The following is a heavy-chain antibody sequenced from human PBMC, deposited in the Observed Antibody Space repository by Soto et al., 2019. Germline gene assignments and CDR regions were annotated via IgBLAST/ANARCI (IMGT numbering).Heavy chain of an antibody. Sequence: ESGGGVVQPGRSLRLSCAASGFTFSSYAMHWVRQAPGKGLEWVAVISYDGSNKYYADSVKGRFTISRDNSKNTLYLQMNSLRAEDTAVYYCAREGVDFWGIAVAGTSFDYWGQGTLVTVSS. CDR1: GFTFSSYA. D-gene: IGHD6-19*01. J-gene: IGHJ4*02. V-gene: IGHV3-30-3*01. CDR3: AREGVDFWGIAVAGTSFDY. CDR2: ISYDGSNK.